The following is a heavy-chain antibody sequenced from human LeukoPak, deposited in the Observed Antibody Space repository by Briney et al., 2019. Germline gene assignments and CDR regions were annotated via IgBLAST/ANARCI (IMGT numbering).Heavy chain of an antibody. CDR3: ARISSSNWYNERGAFDV. CDR2: VYYTGSA. CDR1: GGSISSYY. J-gene: IGHJ3*01. D-gene: IGHD6-13*01. V-gene: IGHV4-59*01. Sequence: SETLSLTCTVSGGSISSYYWSWVRQPPGKGLEWIGFVYYTGSANYSPSLKSRVTISVDTSKNQFSLKLRSVTAADTAVYYCARISSSNWYNERGAFDVWGQGTMVTVSS.